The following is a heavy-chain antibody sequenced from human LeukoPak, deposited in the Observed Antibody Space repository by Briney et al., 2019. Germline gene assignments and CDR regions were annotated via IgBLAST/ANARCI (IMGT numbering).Heavy chain of an antibody. V-gene: IGHV4-39*01. CDR2: IYYSKNT. Sequence: PSETLSLTCTASGGSISSSSAYWGWIRQPPGKGLEWIGSIYYSKNTYYNPSLKSRVTISADTSKNQFSLTLGSVSATGTAVYYCVSPRGFSYGYFDYWGQGTLVTVSS. J-gene: IGHJ4*02. D-gene: IGHD5-18*01. CDR1: GGSISSSSAY. CDR3: VSPRGFSYGYFDY.